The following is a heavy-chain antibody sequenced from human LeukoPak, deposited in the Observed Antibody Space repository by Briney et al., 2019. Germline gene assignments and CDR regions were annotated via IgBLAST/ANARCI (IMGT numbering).Heavy chain of an antibody. CDR3: ARDGDSGWYFDC. D-gene: IGHD6-19*01. J-gene: IGHJ4*02. CDR2: ISSSSSYI. Sequence: GGSLRLSCAASGFTFSSYSMNWVRQAPGKGLEWVSSISSSSSYIYYADSVKGRFTISRDNAKNSLYLQMNSLRAEDTAVYYCARDGDSGWYFDCWGQGTLVTVSS. V-gene: IGHV3-21*01. CDR1: GFTFSSYS.